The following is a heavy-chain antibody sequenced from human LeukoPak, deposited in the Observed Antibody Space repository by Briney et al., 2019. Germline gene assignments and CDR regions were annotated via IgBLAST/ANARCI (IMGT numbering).Heavy chain of an antibody. J-gene: IGHJ4*02. CDR1: GGSISSSSYY. V-gene: IGHV4-39*01. Sequence: SETLSLTCTVSGGSISSSSYYWGWIRQPPGKGLEWIGSIYYSGSTYYNPSLKSRVTISVDTSKNQFSLKPSSVTAADTAVYYCARRLRWQPKNFDYWGQGTLVTVSS. CDR3: ARRLRWQPKNFDY. CDR2: IYYSGST. D-gene: IGHD4-23*01.